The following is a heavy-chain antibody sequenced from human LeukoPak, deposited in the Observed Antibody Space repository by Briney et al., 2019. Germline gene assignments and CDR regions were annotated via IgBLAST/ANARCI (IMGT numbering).Heavy chain of an antibody. CDR3: ARDVGQGYCSGGSCYSSGY. Sequence: ASETRSLTCAVSGGSISSSNWWSWVRQPPGKGLEWIGEIYHSGSTNYNPSLKSRVTISVDKSKNQFSLKLSSVTAADTAVYYCARDVGQGYCSGGSCYSSGYWGQGTLVTVSS. D-gene: IGHD2-15*01. J-gene: IGHJ4*02. CDR2: IYHSGST. V-gene: IGHV4-4*02. CDR1: GGSISSSNW.